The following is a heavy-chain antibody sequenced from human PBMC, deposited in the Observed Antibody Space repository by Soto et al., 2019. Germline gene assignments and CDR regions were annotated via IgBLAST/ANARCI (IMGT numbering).Heavy chain of an antibody. CDR2: IKQDGSEK. CDR3: ASFTYYDDRRGLPSY. D-gene: IGHD3-22*01. Sequence: GRSLRLSWAASGLTFSPYRMLWVRQAPGKGLEWVANIKQDGSEKYYVDSVKGRFTISRDNAKNSLYLQMNSLRAEDTAVYYCASFTYYDDRRGLPSYWGQGTL. CDR1: GLTFSPYR. V-gene: IGHV3-7*02. J-gene: IGHJ4*02.